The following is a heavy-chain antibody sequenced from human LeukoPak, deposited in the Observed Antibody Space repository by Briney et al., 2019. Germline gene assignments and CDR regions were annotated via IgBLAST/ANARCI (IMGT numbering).Heavy chain of an antibody. CDR3: ARPIRYFDWLHAFDI. CDR1: GFTFSSYS. J-gene: IGHJ3*02. Sequence: GGSLRLSCAASGFTFSSYSMNWVRQAPGKGLEWVSYISSSSSTIYYADSVKGRFTISRDNDKNSLYLQMNSLRAEDTAVYYCARPIRYFDWLHAFDIWGQGTMVTVSS. V-gene: IGHV3-48*04. D-gene: IGHD3-9*01. CDR2: ISSSSSTI.